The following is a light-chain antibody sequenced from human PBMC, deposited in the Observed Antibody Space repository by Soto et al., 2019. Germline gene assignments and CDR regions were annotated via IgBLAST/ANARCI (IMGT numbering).Light chain of an antibody. V-gene: IGKV1-9*01. CDR3: QQLNSYPPWT. CDR1: QGIRSY. J-gene: IGKJ1*01. CDR2: ASS. Sequence: IQLTQSTSSLSASVGDRVNITCRASQGIRSYLAWYQQKPGKAPKRLIYASSTLQGAVPSRFSGSGSGTDFALAISSLQPEDFATYYCQQLNSYPPWTVGQGTKVEIK.